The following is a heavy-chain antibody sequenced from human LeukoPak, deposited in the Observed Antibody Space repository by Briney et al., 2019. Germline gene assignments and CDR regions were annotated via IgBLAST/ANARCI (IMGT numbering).Heavy chain of an antibody. J-gene: IGHJ4*02. V-gene: IGHV5-51*01. Sequence: GESLQISCKGSGYSSTSYWIGWLRQMPGKGLEWMGVIYPGDSDTRYSPSFQGQVTISADKSINTAYLQWSSLKASDTAMYYCARLRGSYDSSGLTAKYFDYWGQGTLVTVSS. CDR1: GYSSTSYW. D-gene: IGHD3-22*01. CDR3: ARLRGSYDSSGLTAKYFDY. CDR2: IYPGDSDT.